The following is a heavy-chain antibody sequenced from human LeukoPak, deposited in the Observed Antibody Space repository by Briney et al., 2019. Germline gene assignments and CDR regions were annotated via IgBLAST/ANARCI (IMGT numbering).Heavy chain of an antibody. CDR1: GFTFSSYA. CDR2: ISGSGGST. D-gene: IGHD6-13*01. CDR3: AKDKVFGQLNWFDP. J-gene: IGHJ5*02. V-gene: IGHV3-23*01. Sequence: SGGSLRLSCAASGFTFSSYAMSWVRQAPGKGLEWVSAISGSGGSTYYADSVKGRFTISRDNSKNTLYLQMNSLRAEDTAVYYCAKDKVFGQLNWFDPWGQGTLVTVSS.